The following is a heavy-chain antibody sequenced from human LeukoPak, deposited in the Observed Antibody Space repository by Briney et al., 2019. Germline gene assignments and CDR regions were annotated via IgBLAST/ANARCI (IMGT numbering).Heavy chain of an antibody. CDR2: IYYSGST. CDR1: GGSISSYY. V-gene: IGHV4-59*12. J-gene: IGHJ5*02. D-gene: IGHD1/OR15-1a*01. CDR3: VRDVEELVT. Sequence: SETLSLTFTVSGGSISSYYWSWIRQPPGKGLEWIGYIYYSGSTNYNPSLKSRVTISVDSSKNQFSLKLSSVTAADTAVYYCVRDVEELVTWGQGTLVTVSS.